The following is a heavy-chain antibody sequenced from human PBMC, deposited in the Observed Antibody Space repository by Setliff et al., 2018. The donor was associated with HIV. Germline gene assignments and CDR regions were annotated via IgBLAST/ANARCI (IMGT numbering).Heavy chain of an antibody. CDR2: ISYSGTT. Sequence: SETLSLTCTASGAAIYSDTSFWGWIRQSPGKGLEWIGTISYSGTTYYNPSLRSRITISVDTSKNQFSLIVSSVTAADTATYYCARHQSGYNFSPFDNWGLGSLVTVSS. CDR1: GAAIYSDTSF. V-gene: IGHV4-39*01. D-gene: IGHD5-12*01. CDR3: ARHQSGYNFSPFDN. J-gene: IGHJ4*02.